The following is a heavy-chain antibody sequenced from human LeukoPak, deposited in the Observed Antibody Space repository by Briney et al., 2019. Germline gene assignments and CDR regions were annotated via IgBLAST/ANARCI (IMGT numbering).Heavy chain of an antibody. V-gene: IGHV4-34*01. CDR3: ARSIRVGYMDV. D-gene: IGHD3-10*01. J-gene: IGHJ6*03. CDR1: GGSFSGYY. CDR2: IKHSGST. Sequence: PSETLSLTCAVYGGSFSGYYWSWIRQPPGKGLEWIGEIKHSGSTNYNPSLKSRVTISVDTSKNQFSLKLSSVTAADTAVYYCARSIRVGYMDVWGKGTTVTVSS.